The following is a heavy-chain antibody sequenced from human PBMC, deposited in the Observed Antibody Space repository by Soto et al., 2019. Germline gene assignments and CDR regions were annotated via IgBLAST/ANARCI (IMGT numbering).Heavy chain of an antibody. D-gene: IGHD1-26*01. CDR2: LIPIFATA. CDR3: ARVYAATFFYYFDY. V-gene: IGHV1-69*01. Sequence: QVQLVQSGAEVKKTGSSVKVSCKASGGTFSSYAVSWVRQAPGQGLEWMGGLIPIFATANYAQKFQGRVTITADESTNTDYMELRSLRSEDTALYYCARVYAATFFYYFDYWGQGTLVTVSS. J-gene: IGHJ4*02. CDR1: GGTFSSYA.